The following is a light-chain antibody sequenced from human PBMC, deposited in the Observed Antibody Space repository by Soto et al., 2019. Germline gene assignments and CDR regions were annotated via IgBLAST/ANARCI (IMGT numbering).Light chain of an antibody. CDR2: YAS. V-gene: IGKV3-15*01. CDR3: XQYNNWPPIT. Sequence: EIMMTQSPATLSVSPGERATLSCRASQSVRNNLAWYQQKPGQAPRLLIYYASTRATGITVRFSGSGSGTEFTLTXXSLQSEDFALYXCXQYNNWPPITFGQGTRLEIK. CDR1: QSVRNN. J-gene: IGKJ5*01.